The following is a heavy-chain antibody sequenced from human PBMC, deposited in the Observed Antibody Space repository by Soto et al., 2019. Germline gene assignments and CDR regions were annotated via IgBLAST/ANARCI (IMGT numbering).Heavy chain of an antibody. CDR1: GYTFRNYG. J-gene: IGHJ4*02. V-gene: IGHV1-18*01. D-gene: IGHD3-3*01. CDR3: ARDLVSGSDFWRAYNGGYFDY. CDR2: ISPDNGNT. Sequence: QVQLVQSGAEVKRPGASVKVSCKASGYTFRNYGITWVRQAPGQGREWMAWISPDNGNTNYAQDLQGRVTMTTDTSTSTAYMELRSLTSEDTAMYYCARDLVSGSDFWRAYNGGYFDYWGQGTLVTVSS.